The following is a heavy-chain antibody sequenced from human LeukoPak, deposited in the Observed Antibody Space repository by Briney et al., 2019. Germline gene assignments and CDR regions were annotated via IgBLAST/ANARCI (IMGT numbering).Heavy chain of an antibody. J-gene: IGHJ4*02. CDR1: GGSISSYY. V-gene: IGHV4-59*08. CDR3: ARLPQRDYHYYDSSNFDY. D-gene: IGHD3-22*01. CDR2: IYYSGST. Sequence: ETLSLTCTVSGGSISSYYGSWIRQPPGKGLEWIGYIYYSGSTNYNASLKSRVTISVDTSKNQFSLKLSSVTAADTAVYYCARLPQRDYHYYDSSNFDYWGQGTLVTVSS.